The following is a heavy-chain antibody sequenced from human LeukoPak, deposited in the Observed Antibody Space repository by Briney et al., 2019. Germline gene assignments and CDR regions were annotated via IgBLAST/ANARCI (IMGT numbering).Heavy chain of an antibody. CDR1: GGSFSGDY. V-gene: IGHV4-34*01. D-gene: IGHD2-15*01. Sequence: SDTLSLTCVVYGGSFSGDYWRWIRQRPGKGREWIGEIYHSGSTNYNPSLKSRGTLSVDTSKHQLSPKLSSVTSADTAVYYRARQPAIYCRGGSCYGDAFDIWGQGTIVTVSS. CDR3: ARQPAIYCRGGSCYGDAFDI. CDR2: IYHSGST. J-gene: IGHJ3*02.